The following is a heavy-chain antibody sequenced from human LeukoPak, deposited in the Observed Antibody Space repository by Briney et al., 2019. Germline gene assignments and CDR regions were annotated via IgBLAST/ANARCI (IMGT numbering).Heavy chain of an antibody. CDR2: ISRTGNIV. D-gene: IGHD2-21*02. V-gene: IGHV3-48*02. J-gene: IGHJ4*02. Sequence: GGSLRLSCVATGFSFSNYSMHWVRQAPGKGLEWVSYISRTGNIVYYADSVKGRFTISRDNAKDSLFLQMDSLRDEDTAVYYCANLTHWGQGMLVPVTS. CDR3: ANLTH. CDR1: GFSFSNYS.